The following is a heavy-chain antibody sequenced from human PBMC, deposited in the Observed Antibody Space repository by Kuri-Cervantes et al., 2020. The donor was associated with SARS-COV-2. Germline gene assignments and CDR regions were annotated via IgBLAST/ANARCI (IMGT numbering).Heavy chain of an antibody. D-gene: IGHD6-6*01. Sequence: GGSLRLSCAASGFTFSSYAMHWVRQAPGKGLEWVAVISYDGSNKYYADSVKGRFTISRDNSKNTLYLQMNSLRAEDTAVYYCAREEYSSSYLVKPRIFDYWGQGTLVTVSS. CDR3: AREEYSSSYLVKPRIFDY. CDR2: ISYDGSNK. CDR1: GFTFSSYA. J-gene: IGHJ4*02. V-gene: IGHV3-30*01.